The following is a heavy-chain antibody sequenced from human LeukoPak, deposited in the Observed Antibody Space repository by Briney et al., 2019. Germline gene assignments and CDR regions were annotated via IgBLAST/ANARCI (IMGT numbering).Heavy chain of an antibody. J-gene: IGHJ6*03. V-gene: IGHV1-2*02. CDR3: ARDNGDYGSYYYYYYMDV. CDR1: GGTFSSYA. D-gene: IGHD4-17*01. Sequence: ASVKVSCKASGGTFSSYAISWVRQAPGQGLEWMGWINPNSGGTNYAQKFQGRVTMTRDTSISTAYMELSRLGSDDTAVYYCARDNGDYGSYYYYYYMDVWGKGTTVTVSS. CDR2: INPNSGGT.